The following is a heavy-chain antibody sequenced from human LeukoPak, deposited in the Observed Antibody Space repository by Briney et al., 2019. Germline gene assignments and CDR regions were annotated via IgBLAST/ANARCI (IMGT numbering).Heavy chain of an antibody. Sequence: GASVKVSCKASGYTFTGYYMHWVRQAPGQGLEWMGWINPNSGGTNYAQKFQGRVTMTRDTSISTAYMELSSLRSEDTAVYYCARGLKAATVTTLSWFDPWGQGTLVTVSS. CDR3: ARGLKAATVTTLSWFDP. J-gene: IGHJ5*02. V-gene: IGHV1-2*02. CDR2: INPNSGGT. CDR1: GYTFTGYY. D-gene: IGHD4-17*01.